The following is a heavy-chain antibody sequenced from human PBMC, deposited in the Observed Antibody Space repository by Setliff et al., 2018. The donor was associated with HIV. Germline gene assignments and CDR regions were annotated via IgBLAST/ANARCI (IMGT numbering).Heavy chain of an antibody. CDR2: IITLLGTV. Sequence: ASVKVSCKASGDTFRSYGISWVRQAPGQGLEWMGGIITLLGTVNYAQNFQGRVTMTMDTSTSTVYMELRSLRSDDTAVYYCGRVPYRSAWFSGGHNPFDVWGQGTLVTVSS. V-gene: IGHV1-69*10. CDR3: GRVPYRSAWFSGGHNPFDV. D-gene: IGHD6-19*01. J-gene: IGHJ4*02. CDR1: GDTFRSYG.